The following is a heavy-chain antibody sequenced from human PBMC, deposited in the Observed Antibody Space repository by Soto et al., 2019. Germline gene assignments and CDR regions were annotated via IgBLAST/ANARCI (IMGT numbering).Heavy chain of an antibody. J-gene: IGHJ6*02. CDR3: ECRVEDISYDYYGMDV. V-gene: IGHV4-4*02. CDR1: GGSTSSNNW. D-gene: IGHD3-9*01. Sequence: QVQLQEAGPGLVKPSGTLSLTCGVSGGSTSSNNWWSWVRQSPGKGLEWIWEVHHRDGGKYNPSLHSRVTISVDNSKNEFSRRVNTVTAADTAMYYCECRVEDISYDYYGMDVWGQGTTVTVSS. CDR2: VHHRDGG.